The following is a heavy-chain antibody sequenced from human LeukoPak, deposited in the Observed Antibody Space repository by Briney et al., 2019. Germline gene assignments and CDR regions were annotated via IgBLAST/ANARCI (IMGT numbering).Heavy chain of an antibody. CDR1: GFTFSTYW. J-gene: IGHJ4*02. D-gene: IGHD3-16*01. Sequence: GGSLRLSCAASGFTFSTYWMSWVRQAPGEGLEWVANIQQDGTEKYYVDSVKDRFTISRDNAKKSLYLQMNSLRAEDTAVYYCARDRLGAEYDYWGQGTLVSVSS. CDR2: IQQDGTEK. CDR3: ARDRLGAEYDY. V-gene: IGHV3-7*01.